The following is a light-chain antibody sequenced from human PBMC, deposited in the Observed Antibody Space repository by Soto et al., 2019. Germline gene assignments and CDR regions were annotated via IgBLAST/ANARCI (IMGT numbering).Light chain of an antibody. CDR3: QQYHSYSLT. J-gene: IGKJ4*01. V-gene: IGKV1-5*03. Sequence: DIQMTQSPSTLSASVGDRVTITCRASQSISSWLAWYQQKPGKAPKLLIYKASSLEGGVPSRFSGSGSGTDVTLPISSRQPDDFATYYCQQYHSYSLTFGGGTKVDIK. CDR1: QSISSW. CDR2: KAS.